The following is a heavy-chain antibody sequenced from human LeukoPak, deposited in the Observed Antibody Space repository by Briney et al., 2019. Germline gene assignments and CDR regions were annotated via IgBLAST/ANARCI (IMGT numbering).Heavy chain of an antibody. CDR1: GGSISSYY. D-gene: IGHD4-17*01. Sequence: SETLSLTCTVSGGSISSYYWSWIRQPPGKGLEWIGYIYYSGSTNYNPSLKSRVTISVDTSKNQFSLKLSSVTAADTAVYYCARNYGDYVVDYWGQGTLVTVSS. CDR2: IYYSGST. V-gene: IGHV4-59*01. J-gene: IGHJ4*02. CDR3: ARNYGDYVVDY.